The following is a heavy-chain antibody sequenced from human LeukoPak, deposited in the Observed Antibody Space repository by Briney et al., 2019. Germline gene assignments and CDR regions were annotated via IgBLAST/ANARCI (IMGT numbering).Heavy chain of an antibody. Sequence: GGSLRLSCAASGFTFSSYCMDWVRQTPGKGLEWVSSISSISSYIYYADSVKGRFTISRDNSKNSLYLQMNSLRTEDTALYYCARGSLYYYYYMDVWGKGTTVTVSS. V-gene: IGHV3-21*04. J-gene: IGHJ6*03. CDR3: ARGSLYYYYYMDV. CDR2: ISSISSYI. CDR1: GFTFSSYC. D-gene: IGHD3-10*01.